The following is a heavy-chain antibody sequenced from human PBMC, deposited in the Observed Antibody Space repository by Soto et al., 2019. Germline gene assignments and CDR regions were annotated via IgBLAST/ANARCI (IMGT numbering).Heavy chain of an antibody. Sequence: SVKVSCKASGYTFTSYAMHWVRQAPGQRLEWMGWINAGNGNTKYSQKFQGRVTITRDTSASTAYMELSSLRSEDTAVYYCARGTGITGTIRLDYWGQGTLVTVSS. J-gene: IGHJ4*02. D-gene: IGHD1-7*01. CDR1: GYTFTSYA. CDR2: INAGNGNT. V-gene: IGHV1-3*01. CDR3: ARGTGITGTIRLDY.